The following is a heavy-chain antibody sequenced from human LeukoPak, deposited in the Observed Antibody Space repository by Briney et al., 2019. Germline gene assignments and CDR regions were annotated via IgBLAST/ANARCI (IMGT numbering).Heavy chain of an antibody. Sequence: PSKTLSLTCAVYGGSFSGYYWSWIRQPPGKGLEWIGEINHSGSTNYNPSLKSRVTISVDTSKNQFSLKLSSVTAADTAVYYCARRNSSIAARANFDYWGQGTLVTVSS. CDR3: ARRNSSIAARANFDY. CDR2: INHSGST. CDR1: GGSFSGYY. V-gene: IGHV4-34*01. D-gene: IGHD6-6*01. J-gene: IGHJ4*02.